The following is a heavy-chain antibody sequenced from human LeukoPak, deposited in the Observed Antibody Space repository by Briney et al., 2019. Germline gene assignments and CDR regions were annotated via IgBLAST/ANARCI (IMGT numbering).Heavy chain of an antibody. CDR3: ARIMHPTYYDFWSGYFAFDI. V-gene: IGHV1-46*03. CDR1: GYTFTSYY. J-gene: IGHJ3*02. CDR2: INPSGGST. D-gene: IGHD3-3*01. Sequence: ASVKVSCKASGYTFTSYYMHWVRQAPRQGLEWMGIINPSGGSTSYAQKFQGRVTMTRDTSTSTAYMELSSLRSEDTAVYYCARIMHPTYYDFWSGYFAFDIWGQGTMVTVSS.